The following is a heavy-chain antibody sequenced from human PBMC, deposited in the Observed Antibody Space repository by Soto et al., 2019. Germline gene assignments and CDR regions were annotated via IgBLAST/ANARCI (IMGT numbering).Heavy chain of an antibody. D-gene: IGHD5-18*01. CDR2: INAGNGNT. V-gene: IGHV1-3*01. Sequence: QVQLVQSGAEVKKPGASVKVSCKASGYTFTSYAMHWVRQAPGQRLEWMGWINAGNGNTKYSQKFQGRVTITRDTSASTAYMELSSLRSEDTAVYYCARDLTARNYFDYWGQGTLVTVSS. J-gene: IGHJ4*02. CDR1: GYTFTSYA. CDR3: ARDLTARNYFDY.